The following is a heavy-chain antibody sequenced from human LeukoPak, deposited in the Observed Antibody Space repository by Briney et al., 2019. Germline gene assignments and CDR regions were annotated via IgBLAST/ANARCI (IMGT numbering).Heavy chain of an antibody. V-gene: IGHV4-59*01. D-gene: IGHD2-8*02. J-gene: IGHJ4*02. CDR2: IHYSGST. CDR3: ARTLLGRLFDY. Sequence: SETLSLTCSVSAGSISIYYWSWIRQPPGKGLEWIGYIHYSGSTNYNPSLKSRVTISVDTSKNQFYLKLSSVTAADTAVYYCARTLLGRLFDYWGQGTLVTVSS. CDR1: AGSISIYY.